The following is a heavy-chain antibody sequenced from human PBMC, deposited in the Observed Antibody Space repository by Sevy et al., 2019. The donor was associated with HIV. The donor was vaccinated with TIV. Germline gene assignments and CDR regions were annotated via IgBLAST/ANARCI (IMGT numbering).Heavy chain of an antibody. D-gene: IGHD2-2*01. CDR3: ARNPSYCSSTCCHFDY. CDR1: GDSVSSNSAA. V-gene: IGHV6-1*01. Sequence: KQSQTLSLTCAISGDSVSSNSAAWNWIRQSPSRGLEWLGRTYYRSKWYNDYAVSVKSRITINPDTSKNQFSLQLNSVTPEDTAVYYCARNPSYCSSTCCHFDYWGQGTLVTVSS. J-gene: IGHJ4*02. CDR2: TYYRSKWYN.